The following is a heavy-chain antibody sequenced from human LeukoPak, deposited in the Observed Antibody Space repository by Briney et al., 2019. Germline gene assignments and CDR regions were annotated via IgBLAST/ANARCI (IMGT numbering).Heavy chain of an antibody. J-gene: IGHJ5*02. CDR3: AREGLNMVRGVIPKEAWGWFDP. Sequence: SETLSLTCTVSGYSISNDYYWSWIRQPAGKGLEWIGRIYTRGSTNYNPSLKSRVTISVDTSKNQFSLKLTSVTAADTAVYYCAREGLNMVRGVIPKEAWGWFDPWGQGTLVTVSS. D-gene: IGHD3-10*01. CDR2: IYTRGST. CDR1: GYSISNDYY. V-gene: IGHV4-61*02.